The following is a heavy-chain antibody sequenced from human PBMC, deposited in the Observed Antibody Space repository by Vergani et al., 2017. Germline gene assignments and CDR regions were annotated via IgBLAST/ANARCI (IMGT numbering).Heavy chain of an antibody. CDR3: ARAYCSGGSCSPLDY. V-gene: IGHV4-31*03. D-gene: IGHD2-15*01. J-gene: IGHJ4*02. Sequence: QVQLQESGPGLVKPSQTLSLTCTVSGGSISSGGYYWSWIRQHPGKRREWIGYLYYSGSTYYNPSLKSRVTISVDTSKNQFSRKLSPVTAADTAVYYWARAYCSGGSCSPLDYWGQGTLVTVSS. CDR2: LYYSGST. CDR1: GGSISSGGYY.